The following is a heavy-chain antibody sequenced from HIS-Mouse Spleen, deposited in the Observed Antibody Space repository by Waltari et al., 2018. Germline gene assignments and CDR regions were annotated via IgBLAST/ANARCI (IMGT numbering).Heavy chain of an antibody. D-gene: IGHD3-10*01. CDR3: AKGKRDRGDDAFDI. J-gene: IGHJ3*02. CDR1: GFTFDDYA. CDR2: ISWNSGSI. V-gene: IGHV3-9*01. Sequence: EVQLVESGGGLVQPGRSLRLSCAASGFTFDDYAMHWVRQAPGKGLEWVSGISWNSGSIGYADSVKGRFTISRDNAKNSLYLQMNSLRAEDTALYYCAKGKRDRGDDAFDIWGQGTMVTVSS.